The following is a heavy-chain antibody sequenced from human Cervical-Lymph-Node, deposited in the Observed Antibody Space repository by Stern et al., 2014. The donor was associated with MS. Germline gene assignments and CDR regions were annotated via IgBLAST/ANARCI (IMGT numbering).Heavy chain of an antibody. CDR3: ARHCAKREQCAFDY. CDR1: GYTFTSYW. D-gene: IGHD6-19*01. Sequence: VQLVQSGPEVKRPGESLKISCQASGYTFTSYWIGWVRQMPGKGLEWMGIIYPGDSDTRYSPSFQGQVTISADKSISTAYLQWSRLKASDTAMYYCARHCAKREQCAFDYWGQGTLVTVSS. V-gene: IGHV5-51*01. CDR2: IYPGDSDT. J-gene: IGHJ4*02.